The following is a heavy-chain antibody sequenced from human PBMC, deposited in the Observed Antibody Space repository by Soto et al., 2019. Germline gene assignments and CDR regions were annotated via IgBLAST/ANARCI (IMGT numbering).Heavy chain of an antibody. CDR3: ARAMLPLDMVRANRGGVDY. CDR1: GYTFTSYG. Sequence: QVQLVQSGAEVKKPGASVKVSCKASGYTFTSYGISWVRQAPGQGLEWMGWISAYNGNTNYAQKLQGSVTITTDTYASTAYMELRSLRSDDTAVSYCARAMLPLDMVRANRGGVDYWGQGTLVTVAS. CDR2: ISAYNGNT. J-gene: IGHJ4*02. V-gene: IGHV1-18*01. D-gene: IGHD3-10*01.